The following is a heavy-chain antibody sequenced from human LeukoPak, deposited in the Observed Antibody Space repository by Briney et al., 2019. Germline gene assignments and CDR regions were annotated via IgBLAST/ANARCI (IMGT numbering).Heavy chain of an antibody. CDR3: ARDHGYAFDY. V-gene: IGHV3-48*02. Sequence: GGSLRLSCVASGFTFSYYSMNWVRQAPGKGLEWVSYINSISGEIWYADSVKGRFTISRDDAKNSLYLQMNSLRDEDTAVYHCARDHGYAFDYWGQGTLVTVSS. CDR1: GFTFSYYS. J-gene: IGHJ4*02. D-gene: IGHD5-12*01. CDR2: INSISGEI.